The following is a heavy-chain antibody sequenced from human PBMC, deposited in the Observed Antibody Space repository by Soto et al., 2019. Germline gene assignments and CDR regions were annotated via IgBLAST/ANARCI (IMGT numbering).Heavy chain of an antibody. Sequence: QVQLVQSGAEVKKPGSSVKVSCKASGDTFNFYPISWVRQAPGQGLEWMGRIIPMLGMSNYAQKFQDRVTIIADKSTSTAYMQLSILRSEDTAIYYCATSYGSGSRPFDYWGQGTLVTVSS. D-gene: IGHD3-10*01. CDR1: GDTFNFYP. V-gene: IGHV1-69*04. J-gene: IGHJ4*02. CDR2: IIPMLGMS. CDR3: ATSYGSGSRPFDY.